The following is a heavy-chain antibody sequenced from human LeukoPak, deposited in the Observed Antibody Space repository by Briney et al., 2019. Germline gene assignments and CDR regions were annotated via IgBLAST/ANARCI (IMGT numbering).Heavy chain of an antibody. D-gene: IGHD6-6*01. J-gene: IGHJ5*02. Sequence: PGGSLRLSCAASGFTFNSFAFTWVRQAPGRGLEWVSAISGSGGSTYYADSVKGRFTISRDNSKNTLYLQMNSLRAEDTAVYYCAKYGGSSSRLNWFDPWGQGTLVTVSS. CDR2: ISGSGGST. CDR1: GFTFNSFA. CDR3: AKYGGSSSRLNWFDP. V-gene: IGHV3-23*01.